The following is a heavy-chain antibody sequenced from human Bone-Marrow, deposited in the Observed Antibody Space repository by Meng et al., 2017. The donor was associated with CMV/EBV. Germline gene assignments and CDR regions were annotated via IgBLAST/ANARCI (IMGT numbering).Heavy chain of an antibody. Sequence: SEPLSLTCAVYGGSFSGYYWSWIRQPPGKGLEWIGEINHSGSTNYNPSLKSRVTISVDTSKNQFSLKLSSVTAADTAVYYCARGLRIAAAGTFGYWGQGTLVTVSS. CDR3: ARGLRIAAAGTFGY. V-gene: IGHV4-34*01. J-gene: IGHJ4*02. CDR1: GGSFSGYY. CDR2: INHSGST. D-gene: IGHD6-13*01.